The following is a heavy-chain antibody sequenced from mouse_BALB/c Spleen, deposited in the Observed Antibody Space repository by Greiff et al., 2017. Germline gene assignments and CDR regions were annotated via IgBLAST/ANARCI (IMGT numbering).Heavy chain of an antibody. V-gene: IGHV5-17*02. J-gene: IGHJ3*01. CDR1: GFPFSSFG. CDR2: ISSGSSTI. Sequence: EVQLVESGGGLVQPGGSRKLSCAASGFPFSSFGMHWVRQAPEKGLEWVAYISSGSSTIYYAETVKGRFTISRDNPKNTLFLQMTSLRSEDTAMYYCARGGGNYPAWFAYWGQGTLVTVSA. D-gene: IGHD2-1*01. CDR3: ARGGGNYPAWFAY.